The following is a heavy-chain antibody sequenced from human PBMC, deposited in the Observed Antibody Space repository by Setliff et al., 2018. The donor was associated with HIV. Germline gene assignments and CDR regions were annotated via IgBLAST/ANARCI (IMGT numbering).Heavy chain of an antibody. Sequence: PGGSLRLSCAAPGFSFSSYGMHWVRQAPGKGLEWVAFIRYDGNNKYYGDSVRGRFTISRDNSKNTLYLQMNSLRAEDTAVYYCAKGATIFGVDLNYYYYYGMDVWGQGTTVTVSS. J-gene: IGHJ6*02. CDR3: AKGATIFGVDLNYYYYYGMDV. CDR1: GFSFSSYG. V-gene: IGHV3-30*02. CDR2: IRYDGNNK. D-gene: IGHD3-3*01.